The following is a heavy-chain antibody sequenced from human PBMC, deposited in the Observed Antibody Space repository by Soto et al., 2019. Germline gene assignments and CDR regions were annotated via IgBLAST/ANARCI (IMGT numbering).Heavy chain of an antibody. CDR1: GGSVNSGRYY. D-gene: IGHD6-19*01. CDR3: ARSGSGSGWL. J-gene: IGHJ4*02. V-gene: IGHV4-61*01. Sequence: SETLSLTCTVSGGSVNSGRYYWSWIRQPPGKGLEWIGYIYYSGTTKYNPSLKSRVTISVDTSKNQFSLKLSPVTAADTAVYYCARSGSGSGWLGGQGTLVTVSS. CDR2: IYYSGTT.